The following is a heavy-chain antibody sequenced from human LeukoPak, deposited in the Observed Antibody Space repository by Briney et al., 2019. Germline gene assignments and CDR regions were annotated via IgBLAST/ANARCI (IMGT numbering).Heavy chain of an antibody. CDR2: INSDGSST. CDR1: GFTFSSYG. V-gene: IGHV3-74*01. CDR3: ARAQWELPFDL. Sequence: GGSLRLSCAASGFTFSSYGMHWVCQAPGKGLVWVSRINSDGSSTSYADSVKGRFTISRDNAKNTLYLQTNSLRAEDTAVYYCARAQWELPFDLWGRGALVTVSS. J-gene: IGHJ2*01. D-gene: IGHD1-26*01.